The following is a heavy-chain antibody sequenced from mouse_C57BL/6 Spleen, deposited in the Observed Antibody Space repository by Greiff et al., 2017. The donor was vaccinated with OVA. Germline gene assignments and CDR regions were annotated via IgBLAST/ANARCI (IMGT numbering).Heavy chain of an antibody. CDR3: AREYYGSSYRYAMDY. J-gene: IGHJ4*01. CDR2: INPSSGYT. V-gene: IGHV1-4*01. CDR1: GYTFTSYT. D-gene: IGHD1-1*01. Sequence: QVQLKESGAELARPGASVKMSCKASGYTFTSYTMHWVKQRPGQGLEWIGYINPSSGYTKYNQKFKDKATLTADKSSSTAYMQLSSLTSEDSAVYYCAREYYGSSYRYAMDYWGQGTSVTVSS.